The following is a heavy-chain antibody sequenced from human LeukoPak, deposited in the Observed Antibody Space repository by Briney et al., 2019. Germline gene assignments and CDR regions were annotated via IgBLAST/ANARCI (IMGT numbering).Heavy chain of an antibody. D-gene: IGHD6-19*01. CDR2: IYYSGST. CDR1: GGSISSSSYY. CDR3: ARRSRPGYSSGWYGVDY. V-gene: IGHV4-39*01. J-gene: IGHJ4*02. Sequence: SETLSLTCTVSGGSISSSSYYWGWIRQPPGKGLEWIGSIYYSGSTYYNPSLKSRVTISVDTSKNQFSLKLSSVTAADTAVYYCARRSRPGYSSGWYGVDYWGQGTLVTVSS.